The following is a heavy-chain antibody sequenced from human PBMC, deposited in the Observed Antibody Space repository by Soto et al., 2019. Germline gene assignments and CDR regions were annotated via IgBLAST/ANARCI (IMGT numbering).Heavy chain of an antibody. CDR1: GYTFTSYG. CDR3: ARAPRGGVIIVITSAQIDY. J-gene: IGHJ4*02. Sequence: QVQLVQSGAEVKKPGASVKVSCKASGYTFTSYGISWVRQAPGQGLEWMGWISAYNGNTNYAQKLQGRVTMTTDTSTSTAYMELRSLRSDDTAVYYCARAPRGGVIIVITSAQIDYWGQGTLVTVSS. CDR2: ISAYNGNT. V-gene: IGHV1-18*01. D-gene: IGHD3-3*01.